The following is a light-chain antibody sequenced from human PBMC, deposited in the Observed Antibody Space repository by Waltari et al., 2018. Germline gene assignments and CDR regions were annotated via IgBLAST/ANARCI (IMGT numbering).Light chain of an antibody. Sequence: EIVMTQSPATLSVSLGESATLSCRASQSVSSTLAWDQQRPGQAPRLLIYGAYTRATGVPARFSGSGSGTEFTLTISSLQSEDFAIYYCQQYYNWLWTFGQGTKVEIK. CDR1: QSVSST. CDR3: QQYYNWLWT. CDR2: GAY. V-gene: IGKV3-15*01. J-gene: IGKJ1*01.